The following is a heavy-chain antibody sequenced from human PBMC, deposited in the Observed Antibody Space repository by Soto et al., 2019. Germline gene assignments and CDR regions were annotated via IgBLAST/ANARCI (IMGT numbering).Heavy chain of an antibody. D-gene: IGHD3-10*01. CDR3: ARVWGGAFDI. Sequence: QVQLQESGPGLVKPSGTLSLTCTVSGGSISSYYWSWIRQPPGKGLEWIGYIYYSGSTNYNPSLKSPVTTAVDTSKDQVALKLSSVTAADTAVYYCARVWGGAFDIWGQGTMVTVSS. CDR1: GGSISSYY. V-gene: IGHV4-59*01. J-gene: IGHJ3*02. CDR2: IYYSGST.